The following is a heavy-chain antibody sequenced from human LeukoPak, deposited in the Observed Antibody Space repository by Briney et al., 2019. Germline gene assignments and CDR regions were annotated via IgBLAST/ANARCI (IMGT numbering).Heavy chain of an antibody. J-gene: IGHJ4*02. D-gene: IGHD5-12*01. Sequence: PGRSLRLSCAASGFTFSDYGMHWVRQAPGKGLEWVAVISYDGSNKYYTDSVKGRFTISRDNSKNTLYLQMSSLRAEDTAVYYCAKDRTAGYDGLVDYWGQGTLVTVSS. CDR2: ISYDGSNK. V-gene: IGHV3-30*18. CDR3: AKDRTAGYDGLVDY. CDR1: GFTFSDYG.